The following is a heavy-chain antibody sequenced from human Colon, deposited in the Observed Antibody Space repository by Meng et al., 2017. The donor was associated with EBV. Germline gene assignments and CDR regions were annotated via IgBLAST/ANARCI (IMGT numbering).Heavy chain of an antibody. CDR3: ARRGPSGNFSP. CDR1: GGSFRDYH. D-gene: IGHD3-10*01. V-gene: IGHV4-34*01. Sequence: QGQLQHWGAGLLKPSETLSRSSAVYGGSFRDYHWTWIRHPPGKGLEWIGEIDHRGNTKYNPSLKSRVTISLDTSKKQFSLKVSSVTAADSAVYYCARRGPSGNFSPWSQGALVTVSS. J-gene: IGHJ5*02. CDR2: IDHRGNT.